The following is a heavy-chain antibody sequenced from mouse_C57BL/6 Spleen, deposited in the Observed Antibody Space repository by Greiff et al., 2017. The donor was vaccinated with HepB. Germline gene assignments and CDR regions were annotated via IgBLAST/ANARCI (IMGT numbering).Heavy chain of an antibody. CDR3: ARSYSNYVGDYYAMDY. D-gene: IGHD2-5*01. CDR1: GYTFTSYD. Sequence: VKLVESGPELVKPGASVKLSCKASGYTFTSYDINWVKQRPGQGLEWIGWIYPRDGSTKYNEKFKGKATLTVDTSSSTAYMELHSLTSEDSAVYFCARSYSNYVGDYYAMDYWGQGTSVTVSS. CDR2: IYPRDGST. J-gene: IGHJ4*01. V-gene: IGHV1-85*01.